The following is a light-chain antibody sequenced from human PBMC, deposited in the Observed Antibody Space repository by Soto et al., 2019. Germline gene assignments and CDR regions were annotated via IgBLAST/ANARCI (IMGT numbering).Light chain of an antibody. Sequence: EIVLTQSPATLSLSPGERASLSCRASQSVGSSLAWYQHKPGQAPRLLIYDVSNRATGIPARFSGSGSGTDFTLTISSLEPEDFAVYHCQQYYKWPQTFGQGTKVEIK. CDR3: QQYYKWPQT. V-gene: IGKV3-11*01. J-gene: IGKJ1*01. CDR1: QSVGSS. CDR2: DVS.